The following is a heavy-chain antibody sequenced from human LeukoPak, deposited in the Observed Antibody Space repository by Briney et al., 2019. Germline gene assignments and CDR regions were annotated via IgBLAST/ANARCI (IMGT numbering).Heavy chain of an antibody. CDR2: VHHDGSER. D-gene: IGHD6-19*01. CDR1: GFTFSNYY. CDR3: AKSMTLQWRGFFDL. J-gene: IGHJ2*01. V-gene: IGHV3-30*02. Sequence: GGSLRLSCAASGFTFSNYYMHWVRQAPGKGLEWVAVVHHDGSERYYADSVRGRFTISRDNSKNTLYLQKNSLRANDTAIYYCAKSMTLQWRGFFDLWGRGTHVTVSS.